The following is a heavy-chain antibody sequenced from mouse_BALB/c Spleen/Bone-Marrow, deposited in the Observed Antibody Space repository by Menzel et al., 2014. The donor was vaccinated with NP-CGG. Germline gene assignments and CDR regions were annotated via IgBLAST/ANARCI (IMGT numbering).Heavy chain of an antibody. CDR2: INPDSSTI. V-gene: IGHV4-1*02. J-gene: IGHJ4*01. D-gene: IGHD1-1*01. Sequence: EVQRVESGGGLVQPGGSLKLSCAASGFDFSRYWMSWVRQAPGKGLEWIGEINPDSSTINYTPSLKDKFIISRDNAKNALYLQMIKVRSEDTALYYCASLGYYGVMDYWGQGTSVTVSS. CDR1: GFDFSRYW. CDR3: ASLGYYGVMDY.